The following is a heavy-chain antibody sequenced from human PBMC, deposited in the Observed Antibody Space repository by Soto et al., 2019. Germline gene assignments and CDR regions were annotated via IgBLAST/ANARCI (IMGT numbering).Heavy chain of an antibody. CDR3: ARVGLRYFDWLREGIDY. J-gene: IGHJ4*02. CDR1: GGSISSSNW. D-gene: IGHD3-9*01. V-gene: IGHV4-4*02. CDR2: IYHSGST. Sequence: SETLSLTCAVSGGSISSSNWWSWVHQPPGKGLEWIGEIYHSGSTNYNPSLKSRVTISVDKSKNQFSLKLSSVTAADTAVYYCARVGLRYFDWLREGIDYWGQGTLVTVSS.